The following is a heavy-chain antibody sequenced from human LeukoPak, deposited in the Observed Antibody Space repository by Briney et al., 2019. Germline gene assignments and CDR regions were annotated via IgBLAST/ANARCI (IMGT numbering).Heavy chain of an antibody. CDR1: GDSISSSNW. J-gene: IGHJ4*02. CDR2: IYHIGST. Sequence: PSGTLSLTCAVSGDSISSSNWWSWVRQPPGKGLEWIGEIYHIGSTNYNPSLKSRVTIFVDTSKNQFSLKLNSVTASDTAVYYCARSQATAMVSDYWGQGTLVTVSS. D-gene: IGHD2-21*02. CDR3: ARSQATAMVSDY. V-gene: IGHV4-4*02.